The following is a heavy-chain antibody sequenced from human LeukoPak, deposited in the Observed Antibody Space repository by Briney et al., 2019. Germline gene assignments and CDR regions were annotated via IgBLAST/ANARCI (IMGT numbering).Heavy chain of an antibody. V-gene: IGHV3-74*01. Sequence: GGSLRLSCAASGFTFSSYWMHWVRQAPGKGLVWVSRINSDGSSTSYADSVKGRFTISRDNAKNTLYLQMNSLGAEDTAVYYCARRTSIAAAGTVDYWGQGTLVTASS. CDR2: INSDGSST. CDR3: ARRTSIAAAGTVDY. CDR1: GFTFSSYW. J-gene: IGHJ4*02. D-gene: IGHD6-13*01.